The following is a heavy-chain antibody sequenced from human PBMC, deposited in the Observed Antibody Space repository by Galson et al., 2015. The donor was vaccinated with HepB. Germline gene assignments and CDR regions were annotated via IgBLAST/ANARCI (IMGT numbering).Heavy chain of an antibody. CDR3: ATEGSTIFGVVITRFYYYYYGMDV. V-gene: IGHV1-69*13. J-gene: IGHJ6*02. D-gene: IGHD3-3*01. Sequence: SVKVSCKASGGTFSSYAISWVRQAPGQGLEWMGGIIPIFGTANYAQKFQGRVTITADESTSTAYMELSSLRSEDTAVYYCATEGSTIFGVVITRFYYYYYGMDVWGQGTTVTVSS. CDR1: GGTFSSYA. CDR2: IIPIFGTA.